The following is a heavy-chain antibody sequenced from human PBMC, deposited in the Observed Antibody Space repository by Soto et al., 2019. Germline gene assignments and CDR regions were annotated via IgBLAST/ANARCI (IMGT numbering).Heavy chain of an antibody. CDR2: XYXXDXXX. CDR1: GYSFTSYW. Sequence: GESLKISCKGSGYSFTSYWICWVRQMPGKGLEXMGXXYXXDXXXXXSXXXQGQVTISADKSISTAYLQWSSLKASDTAMYYCASSHGGWVSWFDPWGQGTLVTSPQ. V-gene: IGHV5-51*01. J-gene: IGHJ5*02. D-gene: IGHD6-13*01. CDR3: ASSHGGWVSWFDP.